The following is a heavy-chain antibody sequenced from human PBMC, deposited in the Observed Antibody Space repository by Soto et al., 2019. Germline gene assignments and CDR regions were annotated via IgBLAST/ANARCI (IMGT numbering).Heavy chain of an antibody. Sequence: GVSLSLSCAASGFTFSSSWMSWVRQAPGKGLKWVANIKQDGSEKYYVDSVKGRFTISRDNAKNSLYLQMNSLRAEDTAVYYCARDGGYSGYEDAFDIWGQGTMVTVSS. CDR3: ARDGGYSGYEDAFDI. V-gene: IGHV3-7*05. CDR1: GFTFSSSW. J-gene: IGHJ3*02. CDR2: IKQDGSEK. D-gene: IGHD5-12*01.